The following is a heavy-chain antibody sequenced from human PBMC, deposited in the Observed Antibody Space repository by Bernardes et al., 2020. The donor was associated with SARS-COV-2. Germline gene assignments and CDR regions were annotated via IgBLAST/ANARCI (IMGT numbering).Heavy chain of an antibody. J-gene: IGHJ3*01. CDR1: GYSFTAYY. CDR3: ARDGVVSRNYDAYDV. Sequence: ASVKVSCMASGYSFTAYYLHWVRQAPGQGLEWLGWLNPNSGNTNSAQKFQGRVTMTRDTSISTAYIELTGLTPDDTAVYYCARDGVVSRNYDAYDVWGQGTMVTVSS. D-gene: IGHD2-15*01. V-gene: IGHV1-2*02. CDR2: LNPNSGNT.